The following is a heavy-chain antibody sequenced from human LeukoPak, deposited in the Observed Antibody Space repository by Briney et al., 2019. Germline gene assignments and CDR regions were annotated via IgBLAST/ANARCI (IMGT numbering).Heavy chain of an antibody. CDR2: IYSGGGST. CDR3: ARSESSARGSDY. Sequence: GGSLRLSCAASGFAVGSNYMSWVRQTPARGLEWVSVIYSGGGSTFYADSVKGRFTISTDNSKNTLYLQMNSLRAEDTAVYYCARSESSARGSDYWGQGTLVAVSS. V-gene: IGHV3-53*01. CDR1: GFAVGSNY. J-gene: IGHJ4*02. D-gene: IGHD6-25*01.